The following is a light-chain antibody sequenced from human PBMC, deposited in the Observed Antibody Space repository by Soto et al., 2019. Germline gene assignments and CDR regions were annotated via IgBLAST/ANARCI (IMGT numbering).Light chain of an antibody. J-gene: IGKJ1*01. Sequence: EIVLTQSPATLSLSPVERATLSCRASQSVSSNLAWYQQKPGQAPRLLIYGASTRATGIPARFSGSGSGTEFTLTISSLQSEDFAVYYCQQYNNWSRTCGQGTKGDIK. CDR1: QSVSSN. V-gene: IGKV3-15*01. CDR3: QQYNNWSRT. CDR2: GAS.